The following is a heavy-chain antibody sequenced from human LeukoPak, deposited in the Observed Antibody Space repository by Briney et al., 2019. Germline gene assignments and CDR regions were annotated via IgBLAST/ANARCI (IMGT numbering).Heavy chain of an antibody. CDR3: ARVGYPTQRRVLSAVTIPTAGAFDV. Sequence: PSDTLSLTCAAYGGPFSNYYWSWIRQPPGKGLEWIGDIYHTGSTTYSPSLKSRVIISVDTSKKQFSLSLTSVTAADTAVYYCARVGYPTQRRVLSAVTIPTAGAFDVWGQGTLVTVSS. J-gene: IGHJ3*01. CDR2: IYHTGST. D-gene: IGHD4-17*01. CDR1: GGPFSNYY. V-gene: IGHV4-34*01.